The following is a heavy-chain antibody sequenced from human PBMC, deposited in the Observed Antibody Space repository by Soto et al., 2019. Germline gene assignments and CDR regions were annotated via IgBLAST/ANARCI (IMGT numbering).Heavy chain of an antibody. V-gene: IGHV3-23*01. D-gene: IGHD2-2*01. CDR2: IRSRGTPT. CDR3: ARYIPGVRYYGMDV. J-gene: IGHJ6*02. CDR1: GFTFSSYA. Sequence: GGSLRLSCAASGFTFSSYAMTWVRQAPGKGLEWVSVIRSRGTPTYYADSVKGRFTISRDNSGNTLFLEMYSLRAEDTAVYYCARYIPGVRYYGMDVWGQGTTVTVSS.